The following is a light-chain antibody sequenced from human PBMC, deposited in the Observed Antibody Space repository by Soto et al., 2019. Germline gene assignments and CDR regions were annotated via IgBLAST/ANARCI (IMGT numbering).Light chain of an antibody. CDR2: DAS. V-gene: IGKV3-11*01. CDR1: QSVNNY. J-gene: IGKJ5*01. Sequence: VLPPSPATLSLSPGARATLSCRASQSVNNYLHWYQQRPGQDPRLLIFDASNRATGIPHRFSGSGSATDFTLTIRSLEPEDFAVDYGQHRSIWPVSFGQGTRLDIK. CDR3: QHRSIWPVS.